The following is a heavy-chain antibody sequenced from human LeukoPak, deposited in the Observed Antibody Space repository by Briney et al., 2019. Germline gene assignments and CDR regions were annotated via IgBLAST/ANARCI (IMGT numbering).Heavy chain of an antibody. D-gene: IGHD1-26*01. CDR2: IIPIFGTA. CDR1: GGTFSSYA. J-gene: IGHJ4*02. Sequence: SVKVSCKASGGTFSSYAISWVRQAPGQGLEWMGGIIPIFGTANYAQKFQGRVTITADESTSTAYMELSSLRSEDTAVYYCARDDGIAYFFDYWGQGTLVTVSS. CDR3: ARDDGIAYFFDY. V-gene: IGHV1-69*13.